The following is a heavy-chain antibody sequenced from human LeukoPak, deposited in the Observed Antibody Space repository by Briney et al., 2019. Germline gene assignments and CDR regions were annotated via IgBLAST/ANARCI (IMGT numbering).Heavy chain of an antibody. CDR3: AKPVASSWYHFDY. Sequence: HPGGSLRLSCAASGFTFSKYWMNWVRQAPGKGLEWVSAISGSGGSTYYADSVKGRFTISRDNSKNTLYLQMNSLRAEDTAVYYCAKPVASSWYHFDYWGQGTLVTVSS. D-gene: IGHD6-13*01. J-gene: IGHJ4*02. CDR2: ISGSGGST. V-gene: IGHV3-23*01. CDR1: GFTFSKYW.